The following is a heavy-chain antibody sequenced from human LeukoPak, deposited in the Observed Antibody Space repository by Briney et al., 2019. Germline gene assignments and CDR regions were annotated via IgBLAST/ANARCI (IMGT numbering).Heavy chain of an antibody. J-gene: IGHJ3*02. CDR3: AREVFSTTRYAFDI. CDR2: IYHSGST. Sequence: GSLRLSCAASGFTFSSYAMSWVRQPPGKGLEWIGEIYHSGSTNYNPSLMSRVTISVDKSKNQFSLKLSSVTAADTAVYYCAREVFSTTRYAFDIWGQGTMVTVSS. D-gene: IGHD2-2*01. V-gene: IGHV4-4*02. CDR1: GFTFSSYAM.